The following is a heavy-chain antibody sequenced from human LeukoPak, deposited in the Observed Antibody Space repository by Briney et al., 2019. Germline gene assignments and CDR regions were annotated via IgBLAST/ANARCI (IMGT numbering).Heavy chain of an antibody. J-gene: IGHJ4*02. CDR2: IYTSGST. Sequence: SETLSLTCNVSGDSIRGFYWSWIRQPAGKGLEWVGRIYTSGSTDYNPSLKSRVTMSVDTSKNQFSLNLSSVTAADTAVYYCARGPPPDFDCWGQGTLITVSS. CDR1: GDSIRGFY. CDR3: ARGPPPDFDC. V-gene: IGHV4-4*07.